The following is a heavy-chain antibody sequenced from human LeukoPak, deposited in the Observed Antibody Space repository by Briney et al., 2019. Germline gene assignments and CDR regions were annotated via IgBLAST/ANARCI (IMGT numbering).Heavy chain of an antibody. CDR1: GYTFTSYG. Sequence: GASVKVSCKASGYTFTSYGINWVRQAPGQGLEWMGWISPLNSNTNYAQSLQGRVTMTTDTSTSTAYMELRRLRSDDTDVYDCARGATGYCSGGGCYSGRFDPWGQGTLVTVSP. CDR2: ISPLNSNT. V-gene: IGHV1-18*01. D-gene: IGHD2-15*01. CDR3: ARGATGYCSGGGCYSGRFDP. J-gene: IGHJ5*02.